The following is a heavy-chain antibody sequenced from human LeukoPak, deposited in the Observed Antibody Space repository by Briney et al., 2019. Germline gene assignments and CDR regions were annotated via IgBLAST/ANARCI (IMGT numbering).Heavy chain of an antibody. CDR1: GFTFSSYA. Sequence: GGSLRLSCAASGFTFSSYAMSWVRQAPGKGLEWVSAISGSGGSTYCADSVKGRFTISRDNSKNTLYLQMNSLRAEDTAVYYCAIHGIAVAGTEYWGQGTLVTVSS. D-gene: IGHD6-19*01. J-gene: IGHJ4*02. CDR2: ISGSGGST. CDR3: AIHGIAVAGTEY. V-gene: IGHV3-23*01.